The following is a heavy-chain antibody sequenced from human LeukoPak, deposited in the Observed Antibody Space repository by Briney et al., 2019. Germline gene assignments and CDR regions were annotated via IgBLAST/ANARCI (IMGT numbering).Heavy chain of an antibody. V-gene: IGHV4-31*11. CDR1: GGSISSSSYY. D-gene: IGHD2-15*01. CDR2: IYYSGST. CDR3: ATRVPGGYCSGGSCFDP. J-gene: IGHJ5*02. Sequence: SETLSLTCAVSGGSISSSSYYWSWIRQHPGKGLEWIGYIYYSGSTYYNPSLKSRVTISVDTSKNQFSLKLSSMTAADTAVYYCATRVPGGYCSGGSCFDPWGQGTLVTVSS.